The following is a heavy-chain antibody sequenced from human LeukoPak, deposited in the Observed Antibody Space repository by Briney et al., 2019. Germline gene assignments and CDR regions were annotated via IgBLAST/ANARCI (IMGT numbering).Heavy chain of an antibody. V-gene: IGHV4-59*01. Sequence: SETLSLTCTVSGGSISSYYWSWIRQPPGKGQEWIGYIFYSGSTNCNPSLKSRVTISVDTSKNQFSLNLSSVTAADTAIYYCARDTGYLGSNYGMDVWGQGTTVTVSS. D-gene: IGHD3-22*01. CDR1: GGSISSYY. CDR2: IFYSGST. J-gene: IGHJ6*02. CDR3: ARDTGYLGSNYGMDV.